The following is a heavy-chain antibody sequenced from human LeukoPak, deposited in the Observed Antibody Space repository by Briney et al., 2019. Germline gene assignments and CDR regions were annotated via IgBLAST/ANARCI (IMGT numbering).Heavy chain of an antibody. D-gene: IGHD3-16*02. V-gene: IGHV4-39*01. Sequence: PSETLSLTCTVSGGSISSSSYYWGWIRQPPGKGLEWIGNIYYIGGTYYNPSLKSRVTISVDTSKNQFSLKLSSVTAADTAVYYCARHIGGRYYYYYMDVWGKGTTVTISS. CDR3: ARHIGGRYYYYYMDV. CDR1: GGSISSSSYY. J-gene: IGHJ6*03. CDR2: IYYIGGT.